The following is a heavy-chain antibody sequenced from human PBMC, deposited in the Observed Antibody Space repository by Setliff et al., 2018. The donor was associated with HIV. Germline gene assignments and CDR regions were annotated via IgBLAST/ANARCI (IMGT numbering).Heavy chain of an antibody. CDR1: GYTFTNNG. Sequence: ASVKVSCKASGYTFTNNGINWVRQAPGQGLEWMGWISGDNGNTKYAQKLQGRVTMTTDTSTSTAYMELRSLTYDDTAVYYCAREGYXGDSSRWYFDHWGRGTPVTVSS. CDR2: ISGDNGNT. CDR3: AREGYXGDSSRWYFDH. J-gene: IGHJ2*01. D-gene: IGHD4-17*01. V-gene: IGHV1-18*01.